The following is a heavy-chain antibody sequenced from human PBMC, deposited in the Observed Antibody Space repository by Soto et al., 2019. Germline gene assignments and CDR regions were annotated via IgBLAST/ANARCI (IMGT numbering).Heavy chain of an antibody. D-gene: IGHD6-19*01. V-gene: IGHV5-10-1*01. CDR3: VSSYSSGWPRGWFDP. CDR1: GYSFTSYW. CDR2: IDPSDSYT. J-gene: IGHJ5*02. Sequence: PGESLKISCKGSGYSFTSYWISWVRQMPGKGLEWMGRIDPSDSYTNYSPSFQGHVTISADKSISTAYLQWSSLKASDTAMYYCVSSYSSGWPRGWFDPWGQGTLLTSPQ.